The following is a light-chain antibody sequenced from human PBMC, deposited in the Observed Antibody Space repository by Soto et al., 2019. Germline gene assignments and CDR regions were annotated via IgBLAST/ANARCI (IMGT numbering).Light chain of an antibody. J-gene: IGKJ4*01. V-gene: IGKV1-6*01. CDR2: AAS. CDR1: QGIGND. Sequence: AIQMTQSPSSLSASVGDRVNITCRASQGIGNDLGWYQQKPGKAPKLLIYAASNLPSGVPSRFSGSGSGTDFTLTISGLQPDDFATYYCLQYSNYPRTFGGGTKVEVK. CDR3: LQYSNYPRT.